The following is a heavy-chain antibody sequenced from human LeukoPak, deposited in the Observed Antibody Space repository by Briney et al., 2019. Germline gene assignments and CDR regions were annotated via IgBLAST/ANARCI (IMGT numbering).Heavy chain of an antibody. CDR1: GFTFSNAW. D-gene: IGHD2-15*01. Sequence: GGSLRLSCAASGFTFSNAWMSWVRQAPGKGREWVGRIKSKTDGGTTDYAAPVKGRFTISRDDSKNTLYLQMNSLKTEDTAVYYCTTDNLPRKYCSGGSCPGPYDSSSDYWGQGTLVTVSS. V-gene: IGHV3-15*01. CDR3: TTDNLPRKYCSGGSCPGPYDSSSDY. CDR2: IKSKTDGGTT. J-gene: IGHJ4*02.